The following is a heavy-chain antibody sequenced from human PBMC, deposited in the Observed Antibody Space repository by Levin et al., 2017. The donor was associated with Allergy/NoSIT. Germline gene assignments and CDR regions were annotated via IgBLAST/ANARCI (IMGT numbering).Heavy chain of an antibody. CDR1: GFTFSSYG. Sequence: SCAASGFTFSSYGMHWVRQAPGKGLEWVAVISYDGSNKYYADSVKGRFTISRDNSKNTLYLQMNSLRAEDTAVYYCAKALRRGSGSYDLDYWGQGTLVTVSS. D-gene: IGHD3-10*01. CDR2: ISYDGSNK. V-gene: IGHV3-30*18. CDR3: AKALRRGSGSYDLDY. J-gene: IGHJ4*02.